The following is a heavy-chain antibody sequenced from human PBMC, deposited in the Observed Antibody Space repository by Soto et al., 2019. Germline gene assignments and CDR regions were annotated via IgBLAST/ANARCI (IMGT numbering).Heavy chain of an antibody. J-gene: IGHJ6*02. CDR1: GGSISSYY. CDR2: IYTSGTT. V-gene: IGHV4-4*07. CDR3: AGDQGYYYDGMDV. Sequence: QVQLQESGPGLVKPSETLSLTCTVSGGSISSYYWSWIRQPAGKGLEWIGRIYTSGTTKYNPSLKSRVSMSVDTSKNQLSLKVTSVTAADTAVYFCAGDQGYYYDGMDVWGQGTTVTVSS.